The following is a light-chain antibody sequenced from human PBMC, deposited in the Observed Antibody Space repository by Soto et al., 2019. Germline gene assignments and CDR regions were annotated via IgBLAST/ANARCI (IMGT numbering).Light chain of an antibody. CDR1: QSVSIN. Sequence: EIVLTQSPGTLSLSPGSGATLSCRASQSVSINLAWYQQKPGQAPRLLIYSASTRATGIPARFSGSGSGTEFTLTISRLEPEDFAVYYCQQFSSYPLTFGGGTKVDIK. CDR3: QQFSSYPLT. J-gene: IGKJ4*01. V-gene: IGKV3-20*01. CDR2: SAS.